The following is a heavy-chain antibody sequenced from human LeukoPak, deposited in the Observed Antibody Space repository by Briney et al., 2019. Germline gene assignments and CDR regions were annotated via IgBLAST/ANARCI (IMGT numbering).Heavy chain of an antibody. Sequence: GGSLRLPCAASGFAVSSNYMSWVRQAPGKGLEWVSVIYSGGSTYYADSVKGRFTISRDNSNNTLYLQMNSLRAEDTAVYYCARGDRGDYVWGSYPNHYFDYWGQGTLVTVSS. V-gene: IGHV3-66*01. CDR2: IYSGGST. D-gene: IGHD3-16*02. CDR1: GFAVSSNY. J-gene: IGHJ4*02. CDR3: ARGDRGDYVWGSYPNHYFDY.